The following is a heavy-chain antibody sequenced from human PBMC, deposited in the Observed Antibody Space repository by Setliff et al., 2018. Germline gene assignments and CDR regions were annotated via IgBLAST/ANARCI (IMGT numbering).Heavy chain of an antibody. D-gene: IGHD3-16*01. CDR3: ARLPNYVWGSPVDY. J-gene: IGHJ4*02. Sequence: PGGSLRLSCAASGFFFRSYEMNWVRQTPGKGLEWVSYINSGGTKIYYADSVEGRFTISRDNGKNSLFLQMNSVRAEDTAVYYCARLPNYVWGSPVDYWGQGTLVTVSS. CDR2: INSGGTKI. CDR1: GFFFRSYE. V-gene: IGHV3-48*03.